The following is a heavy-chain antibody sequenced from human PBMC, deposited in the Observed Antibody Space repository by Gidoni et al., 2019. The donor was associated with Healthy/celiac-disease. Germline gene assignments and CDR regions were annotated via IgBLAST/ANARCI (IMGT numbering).Heavy chain of an antibody. J-gene: IGHJ4*02. Sequence: QVQLVQSGAEVKKPGSSVKVSCKASGGTFSSYAISWVRQAPGQGLEWMGGIIPIFGTANYAQKFQGRVTITADESTSTAYMELSSLRSEDTAVYYCASSLNYYDSSGYTDSYFDYWGQGTLVTVSS. CDR1: GGTFSSYA. V-gene: IGHV1-69*01. D-gene: IGHD3-22*01. CDR2: IIPIFGTA. CDR3: ASSLNYYDSSGYTDSYFDY.